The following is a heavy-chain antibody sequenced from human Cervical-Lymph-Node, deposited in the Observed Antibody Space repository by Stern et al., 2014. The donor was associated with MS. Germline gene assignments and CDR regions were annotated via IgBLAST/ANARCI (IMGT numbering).Heavy chain of an antibody. CDR2: ISAYNGNT. Sequence: QVQLVQSGAEVKKPGASVKVSCKASGYTFTSYGISWVRQAPGQGLEWMGWISAYNGNTNYAQKLQGRVTMTTDTSTSTAYMELRSLRSDDTAVYYCARVIADTAMVPRTYYYYYGMDVWGQGTTVTVSS. CDR3: ARVIADTAMVPRTYYYYYGMDV. D-gene: IGHD5-18*01. V-gene: IGHV1-18*01. CDR1: GYTFTSYG. J-gene: IGHJ6*02.